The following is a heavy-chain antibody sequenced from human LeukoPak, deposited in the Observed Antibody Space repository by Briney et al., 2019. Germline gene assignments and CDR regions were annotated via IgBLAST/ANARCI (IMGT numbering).Heavy chain of an antibody. J-gene: IGHJ5*02. CDR2: MNPNSGNT. Sequence: ASVKVSCKASGYTFTSYDINWVRQATGQGLEWMGWMNPNSGNTGYAQKFQGRVTMTRNTSISTAYMELSSLRSEDTAVYYCARLEEITGFNWFDPWGQGTLVTVSS. CDR3: ARLEEITGFNWFDP. V-gene: IGHV1-8*01. D-gene: IGHD1-20*01. CDR1: GYTFTSYD.